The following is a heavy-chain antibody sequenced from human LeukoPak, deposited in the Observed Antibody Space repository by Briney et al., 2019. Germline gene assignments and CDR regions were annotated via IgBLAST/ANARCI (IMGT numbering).Heavy chain of an antibody. V-gene: IGHV1-2*02. D-gene: IGHD6-19*01. J-gene: IGHJ1*01. CDR1: GYTFTGYY. CDR2: INPNSGGT. CDR3: ARDLGRSIAVAVRGYFQH. Sequence: ASVKVSCKASGYTFTGYYMHWVRQAPGQGLEWMGWINPNSGGTNYAQKFQGRVTMTRDTSISTAYMELSRLRSDDTAVYYCARDLGRSIAVAVRGYFQHWGQGTLVTVSS.